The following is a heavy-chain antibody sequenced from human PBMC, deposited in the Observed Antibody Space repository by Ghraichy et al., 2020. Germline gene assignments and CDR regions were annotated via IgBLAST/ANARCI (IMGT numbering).Heavy chain of an antibody. J-gene: IGHJ4*02. Sequence: GGSLRLSCVASGFTVINYAMSWVRQAPGKGLEWVSAISGIGDEIYYADSVKGRFTISRDNSKNTVYLQMNSLRAEDTAVYFCASDRINVIPEAMYDFWGQGTQVTVSS. V-gene: IGHV3-23*01. CDR3: ASDRINVIPEAMYDF. CDR1: GFTVINYA. D-gene: IGHD2-2*01. CDR2: ISGIGDEI.